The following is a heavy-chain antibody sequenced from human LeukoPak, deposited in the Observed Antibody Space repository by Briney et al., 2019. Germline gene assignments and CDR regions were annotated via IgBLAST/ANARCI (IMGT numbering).Heavy chain of an antibody. CDR1: GFTFSSYW. Sequence: GGSLRLSCAASGFTFSSYWMSWVRQAPGKGLEWVANIKQDGSEKYYVDSVKGRFTISRDNAKNSLYLQMNSLRAEDTAVYYCARDHHRRLYDSQARNTFDIWGQGTMVTVSS. V-gene: IGHV3-7*01. D-gene: IGHD3-22*01. CDR3: ARDHHRRLYDSQARNTFDI. CDR2: IKQDGSEK. J-gene: IGHJ3*02.